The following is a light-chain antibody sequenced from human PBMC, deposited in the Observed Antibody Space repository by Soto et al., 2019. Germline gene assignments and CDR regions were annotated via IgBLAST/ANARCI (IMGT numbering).Light chain of an antibody. Sequence: DIQMTQSPSTLSASVGDRVTITCRASQSISSWLAWYQQKPGKAPKLLIYKASSLESGVPSRFSGSGSGTEFNLTISSLQPDDFATYYCQQSDTFGQGTKLEIK. CDR3: QQSDT. J-gene: IGKJ2*01. V-gene: IGKV1-5*03. CDR2: KAS. CDR1: QSISSW.